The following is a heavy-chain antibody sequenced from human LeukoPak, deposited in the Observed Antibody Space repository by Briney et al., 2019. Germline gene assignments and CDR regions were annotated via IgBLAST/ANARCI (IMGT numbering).Heavy chain of an antibody. Sequence: PSETLSLTCTVSGGSISSSSYYWGWIRQPPGKGLEWIGSIYYSGSTYYNPSLKSRVTISVDTSKNQFSLKLSSVTAADTAVYYCARKGGMITFGGVIVANWFDPWGQGTLVTVSS. D-gene: IGHD3-16*02. J-gene: IGHJ5*02. CDR3: ARKGGMITFGGVIVANWFDP. V-gene: IGHV4-39*01. CDR1: GGSISSSSYY. CDR2: IYYSGST.